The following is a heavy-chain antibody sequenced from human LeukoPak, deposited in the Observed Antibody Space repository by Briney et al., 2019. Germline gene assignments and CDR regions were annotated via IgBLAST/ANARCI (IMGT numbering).Heavy chain of an antibody. CDR2: INHSGST. CDR1: GGSFSGYY. J-gene: IGHJ6*02. CDR3: ARRYCSSTSCHLWNYYYYYGMDV. D-gene: IGHD2-2*01. Sequence: SETLSLTCAVYGGSFSGYYWSWIRQPPGKGLEWIGDINHSGSTNYNPSLKSRVTISVDTSKNQFSLKLSSVTAADTAVYYCARRYCSSTSCHLWNYYYYYGMDVWGQGTTVTVSS. V-gene: IGHV4-34*01.